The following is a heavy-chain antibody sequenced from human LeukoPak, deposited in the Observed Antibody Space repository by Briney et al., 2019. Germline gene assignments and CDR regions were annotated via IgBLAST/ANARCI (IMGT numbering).Heavy chain of an antibody. V-gene: IGHV3-7*01. CDR3: ARPRPGYYMDV. Sequence: GGSLRLSCAASGFTFSSYWMSWVRQAPGKGREWVAHIKQDGSEKYYVDSVKGRFTISRDNAKNSLYLQMNSLRAEDTAVYYCARPRPGYYMDVWGKGTTVTVSS. D-gene: IGHD1-1*01. J-gene: IGHJ6*03. CDR2: IKQDGSEK. CDR1: GFTFSSYW.